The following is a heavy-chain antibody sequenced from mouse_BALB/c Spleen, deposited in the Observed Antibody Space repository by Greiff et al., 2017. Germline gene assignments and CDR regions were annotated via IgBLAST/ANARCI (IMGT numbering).Heavy chain of an antibody. CDR3: ARGKDAMDY. V-gene: IGHV5-6-3*01. CDR2: INSNGGST. J-gene: IGHJ4*01. CDR1: GFTFSSYG. Sequence: DVKLVESGGGLVQPGGSLKLSCAASGFTFSSYGMSWVRQTPDKRLELVATINSNGGSTYYPDSGKGRFTISRDNAKNTLYLQMSSLKSEDTAMYYCARGKDAMDYWGQGTSVTVSS.